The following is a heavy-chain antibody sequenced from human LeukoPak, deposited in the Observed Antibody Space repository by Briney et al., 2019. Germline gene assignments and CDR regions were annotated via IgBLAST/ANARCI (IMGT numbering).Heavy chain of an antibody. J-gene: IGHJ5*02. CDR3: ARDPLQYSSGWYYVSAGSGFDP. D-gene: IGHD6-19*01. V-gene: IGHV4-39*02. CDR1: GGSISSSSYY. CDR2: IYYSGST. Sequence: SETLSLTCTVSGGSISSSSYYWGWIRQPPGKGLEWIGSIYYSGSTYYNPSLKSRVTISVDTSKNQLSLKLSSVTAADTAVYYCARDPLQYSSGWYYVSAGSGFDPWGQGTLVTVSS.